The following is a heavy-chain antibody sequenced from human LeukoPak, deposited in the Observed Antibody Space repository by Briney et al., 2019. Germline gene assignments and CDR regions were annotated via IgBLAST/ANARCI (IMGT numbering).Heavy chain of an antibody. D-gene: IGHD3-22*01. CDR2: IYPGDSDT. CDR1: GYSFTNYW. Sequence: PGESLKISCKGSGYSFTNYWIGWGRQMPGKGLEWMGTIYPGDSDTRYRPSFQGQVTISADKSISTAYLQWSSLKASDTAMYYCAILGVEAYDSSGYYYFDYWGQGALVTVSS. J-gene: IGHJ4*02. V-gene: IGHV5-51*01. CDR3: AILGVEAYDSSGYYYFDY.